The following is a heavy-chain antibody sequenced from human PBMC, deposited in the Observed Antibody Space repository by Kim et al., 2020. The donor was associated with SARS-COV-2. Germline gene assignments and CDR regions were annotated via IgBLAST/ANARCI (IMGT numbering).Heavy chain of an antibody. Sequence: SETLSLTCGVYGGSFSGYYWSWIRQPPGKGLEWIGEINHSGSTNYNPSLKSRVTISVDTSKNQFSLKVTSVTAADTAVYYCARGDWIDGYWGQGTLVTVSS. D-gene: IGHD1-1*01. CDR1: GGSFSGYY. CDR3: ARGDWIDGY. V-gene: IGHV4-34*01. CDR2: INHSGST. J-gene: IGHJ4*02.